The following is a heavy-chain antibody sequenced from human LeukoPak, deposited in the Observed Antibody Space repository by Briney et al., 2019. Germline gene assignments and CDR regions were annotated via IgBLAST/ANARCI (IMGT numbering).Heavy chain of an antibody. CDR2: ISAYNGNT. CDR3: ARIPYWGYYDSSGYCFDY. Sequence: ASVKVSCKASGYTFTSYGISWVRQAPGQGLEWMGWISAYNGNTNYAQKLQGRVTMTTDASTSTAYMELRSLRSDDTAVYYCARIPYWGYYDSSGYCFDYWGQGTLVTVSS. V-gene: IGHV1-18*01. CDR1: GYTFTSYG. D-gene: IGHD3-22*01. J-gene: IGHJ4*02.